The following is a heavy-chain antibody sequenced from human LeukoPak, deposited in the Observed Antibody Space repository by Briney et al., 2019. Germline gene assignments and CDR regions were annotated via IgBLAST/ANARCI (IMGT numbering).Heavy chain of an antibody. CDR1: GFTFSRYW. Sequence: GGSLRLSCAASGFTFSRYWMSWVRQAPGKGLELVANIKQDGSEKYYVDSVKGRFTISRDNAKNSLYMQMNSLRAEDTAVYYCARDCSSTICYPDFWGQETLVTVSS. CDR3: ARDCSSTICYPDF. CDR2: IKQDGSEK. D-gene: IGHD2-2*01. V-gene: IGHV3-7*04. J-gene: IGHJ4*02.